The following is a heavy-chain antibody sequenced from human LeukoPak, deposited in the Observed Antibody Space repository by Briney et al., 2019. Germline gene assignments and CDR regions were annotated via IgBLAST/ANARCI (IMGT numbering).Heavy chain of an antibody. CDR3: ARLSRGYSYGYGFDY. CDR1: GGSISSSSYY. CDR2: IYYSGST. V-gene: IGHV4-39*01. Sequence: SETLSLTCTVSGGSISSSSYYWGRIRQPPGKGLEWIGSIYYSGSTYYNPSLKSRVTISVDTSKNQSSLKLSSVTAADTAVYYCARLSRGYSYGYGFDYWGQGTLVTVSS. D-gene: IGHD5-18*01. J-gene: IGHJ4*02.